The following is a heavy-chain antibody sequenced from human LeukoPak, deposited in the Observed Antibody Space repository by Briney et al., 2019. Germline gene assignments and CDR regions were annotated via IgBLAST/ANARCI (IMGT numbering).Heavy chain of an antibody. V-gene: IGHV3-21*01. J-gene: IGHJ4*02. CDR2: ISSRSSYI. CDR1: GFTFGSYS. Sequence: GGSLTLSCAASGFTFGSYSMNWVRQAPGKGPEWVSSISSRSSYIYYADSVKGRFTISRDNAQNSLYLQMNSLRVEDTAVYYCASTSSSRYRGDYWGQGTLVTVSS. D-gene: IGHD6-13*01. CDR3: ASTSSSRYRGDY.